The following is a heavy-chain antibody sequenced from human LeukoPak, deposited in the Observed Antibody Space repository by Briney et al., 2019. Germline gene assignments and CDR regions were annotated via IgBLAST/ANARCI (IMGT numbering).Heavy chain of an antibody. CDR1: GFTFDDYA. Sequence: GGSLRLSCAASGFTFDDYAMHWVRQAPGKGLEWVSGISWNSGSIGYADSVKGRFTISRGNAKNSLYLQMNSLRAEDTALYYCAKDIGPYYYGSGSYLVYWGQGTLVTVSS. J-gene: IGHJ4*02. CDR2: ISWNSGSI. D-gene: IGHD3-10*01. V-gene: IGHV3-9*01. CDR3: AKDIGPYYYGSGSYLVY.